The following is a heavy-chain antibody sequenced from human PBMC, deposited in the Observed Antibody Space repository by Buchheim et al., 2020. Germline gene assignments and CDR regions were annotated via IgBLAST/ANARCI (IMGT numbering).Heavy chain of an antibody. CDR1: GASIHSYY. Sequence: QVQLQESGPGLVKPSETLSLTCAVSGASIHSYYWSWIRQPPGKGLEWIGYIYNSGSTNYNPSLGSRVTISVDTSNNLFSLKLSSVTAADTAIYYCASESGYGGNSYAFQIWGQGT. V-gene: IGHV4-59*01. J-gene: IGHJ3*02. CDR3: ASESGYGGNSYAFQI. CDR2: IYNSGST. D-gene: IGHD4-23*01.